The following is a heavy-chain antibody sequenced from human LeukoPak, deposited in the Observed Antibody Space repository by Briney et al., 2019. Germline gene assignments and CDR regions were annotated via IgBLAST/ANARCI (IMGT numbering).Heavy chain of an antibody. V-gene: IGHV3-21*05. D-gene: IGHD3-10*01. CDR3: ARVASGG. CDR1: GFTFSSYE. CDR2: ISSSSSYI. J-gene: IGHJ4*02. Sequence: GGSLRLSCAASGFTFSSYEMNWVRQAPGKGLEWVSYISSSSSYIYYADSVKGRFTISRDNAKNSVYMQMNSLRAEDTAVYYCARVASGGWGQGTLVTVSS.